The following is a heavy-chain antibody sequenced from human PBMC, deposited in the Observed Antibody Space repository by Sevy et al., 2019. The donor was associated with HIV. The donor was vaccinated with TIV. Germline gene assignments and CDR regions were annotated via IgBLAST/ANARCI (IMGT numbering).Heavy chain of an antibody. CDR3: AREGCTRPHDY. Sequence: GGSLRLSCAASGFAFYDYSMSWIRQAPGKGLEWVATLSFGCGKINYADSVKGRFTISRDNSKNSFYLQMDNFRVEDTALYYCAREGCTRPHDYWGQGTRVTVS. V-gene: IGHV3-23*01. CDR1: GFAFYDYS. D-gene: IGHD2-8*01. CDR2: LSFGCGKI. J-gene: IGHJ4*02.